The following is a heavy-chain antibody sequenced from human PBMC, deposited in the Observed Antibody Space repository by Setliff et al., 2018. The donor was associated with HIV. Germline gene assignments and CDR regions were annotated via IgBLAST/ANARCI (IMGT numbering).Heavy chain of an antibody. CDR3: ARRGRIAVAGGFDY. CDR2: IYYSGST. CDR1: GGSISSSSYY. D-gene: IGHD6-19*01. Sequence: SETLSLTCTVSGGSISSSSYYWGWIRQPPGKGLEWIGSIYYSGSTYYNPSLKSRVTISVDTSKNQFSLKLSSVTAADTAVYYCARRGRIAVAGGFDYWGQGTLVTVSS. V-gene: IGHV4-39*01. J-gene: IGHJ4*02.